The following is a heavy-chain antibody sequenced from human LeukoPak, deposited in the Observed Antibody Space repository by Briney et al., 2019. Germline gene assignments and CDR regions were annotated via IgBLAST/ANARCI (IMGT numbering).Heavy chain of an antibody. J-gene: IGHJ4*02. D-gene: IGHD4-11*01. CDR3: ARWTTTYLDY. CDR2: INPSGGST. CDR1: GYTFTGYY. V-gene: IGHV1-46*01. Sequence: ASVKVSCKASGYTFTGYYIHWVRQVPGQGLEWMGIINPSGGSTNFAQKFQGRVTMTTDTSTITVYMELSSLRSEDTAVYYCARWTTTYLDYWGQGTLVTVSS.